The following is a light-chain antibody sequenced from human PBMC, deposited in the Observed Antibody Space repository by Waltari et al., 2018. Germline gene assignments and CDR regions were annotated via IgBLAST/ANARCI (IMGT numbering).Light chain of an antibody. V-gene: IGLV2-23*02. CDR3: CSYAGSSSWV. CDR1: SSDGGSYNP. J-gene: IGLJ3*02. CDR2: EVS. Sequence: QSALTQPASVSGSPGQSITISCTGTSSDGGSYNPVHWYQQHPGKAPKLMIYEVSKRPSGVSNRFSGSKSGNTASLTISGLQAEDEADYYCCSYAGSSSWVFGGGTKLTVL.